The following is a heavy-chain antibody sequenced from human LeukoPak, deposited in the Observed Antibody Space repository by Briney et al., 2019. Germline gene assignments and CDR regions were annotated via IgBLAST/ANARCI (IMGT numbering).Heavy chain of an antibody. Sequence: PGGSLRLSCAASGVTFSSYSMNWVRQAPGEGLEWVSSISSSSGYIYYAHSVKGRFTISRDNSKNTLYLRLNSLRAEDTAVYYCAKVGTVLLWFGELSFKFGPHYWGEGTLVTVSS. V-gene: IGHV3-21*01. J-gene: IGHJ4*02. D-gene: IGHD3-10*01. CDR3: AKVGTVLLWFGELSFKFGPHY. CDR1: GVTFSSYS. CDR2: ISSSSGYI.